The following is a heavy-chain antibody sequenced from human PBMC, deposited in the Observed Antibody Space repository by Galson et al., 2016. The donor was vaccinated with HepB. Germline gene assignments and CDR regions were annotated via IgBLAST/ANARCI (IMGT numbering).Heavy chain of an antibody. Sequence: SLRLSCAASAFTFRSFWMSWVRQAPGKGLEWVANIKQDGTEKYYMDSVKGRFTISRDNAKNSLYLQMNSLRTEDTAVYYCAKDPYYYGSGSDYFDYWGQGTLVTVSS. CDR2: IKQDGTEK. J-gene: IGHJ4*02. D-gene: IGHD3-10*01. CDR1: AFTFRSFW. CDR3: AKDPYYYGSGSDYFDY. V-gene: IGHV3-7*01.